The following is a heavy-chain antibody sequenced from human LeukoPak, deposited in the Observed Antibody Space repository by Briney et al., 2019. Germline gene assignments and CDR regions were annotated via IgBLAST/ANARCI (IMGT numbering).Heavy chain of an antibody. CDR3: ARIGNGDYYDSSGYYAPTDAFDI. Sequence: SETLSLTCAVYGGSFSGYYWSWIRQPPGKGLEWIGEINQSGSTNYNPSLKRRVPISVDTSKNQFSLKLSSVTAADTAVYYCARIGNGDYYDSSGYYAPTDAFDIWGQGTMVTVSS. CDR1: GGSFSGYY. J-gene: IGHJ3*02. D-gene: IGHD3-22*01. V-gene: IGHV4-34*01. CDR2: INQSGST.